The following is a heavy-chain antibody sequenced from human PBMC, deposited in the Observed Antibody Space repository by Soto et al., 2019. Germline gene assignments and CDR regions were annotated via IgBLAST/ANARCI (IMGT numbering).Heavy chain of an antibody. V-gene: IGHV3-74*01. CDR2: INGDGSTT. CDR3: AIYSGV. D-gene: IGHD2-15*01. CDR1: GLTFIIHW. J-gene: IGHJ6*02. Sequence: EVQLVESGGDLVQPGGPLRPSCAASGLTFIIHWMHWVRQAPGKGLVWVSHINGDGSTTRYADSVKGRFTISRDNAKNTLYLQMNSLRAEDTAVYYCAIYSGVWGQGTTVTVSS.